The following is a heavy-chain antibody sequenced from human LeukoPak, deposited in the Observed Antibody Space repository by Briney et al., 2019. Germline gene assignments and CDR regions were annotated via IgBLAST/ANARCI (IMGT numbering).Heavy chain of an antibody. CDR3: AKTRGYCSGGACYSDY. J-gene: IGHJ4*02. Sequence: GGSLRLSCAASGFTFSSYAMSWVRQAPGKGLEWVSGISGSGDSTYYTDSVKGRFTIPRDNSKNTLYLQMNSLRAEDTAVYYCAKTRGYCSGGACYSDYWGQGTLVTVSS. CDR1: GFTFSSYA. CDR2: ISGSGDST. V-gene: IGHV3-23*01. D-gene: IGHD2-15*01.